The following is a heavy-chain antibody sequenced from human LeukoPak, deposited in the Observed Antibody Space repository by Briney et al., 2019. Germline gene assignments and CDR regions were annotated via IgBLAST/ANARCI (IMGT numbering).Heavy chain of an antibody. CDR3: ARDQGDNSYGYYAIWYAFDV. J-gene: IGHJ3*01. Sequence: SVKVSCKASGGTFNNYAISWVRQAPGQGLEWMGRIVPILGIANYAQEFQGRLIITADEATSSAYMELSSLRSEDTAVYYCARDQGDNSYGYYAIWYAFDVWGQGTMVTVSS. CDR2: IVPILGIA. D-gene: IGHD5-18*01. V-gene: IGHV1-69*04. CDR1: GGTFNNYA.